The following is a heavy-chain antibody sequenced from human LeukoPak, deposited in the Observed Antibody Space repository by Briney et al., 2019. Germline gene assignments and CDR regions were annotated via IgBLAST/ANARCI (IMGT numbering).Heavy chain of an antibody. D-gene: IGHD1-1*01. CDR1: GGSFSGYY. CDR2: INHSGST. J-gene: IGHJ4*02. Sequence: PSETLSLTCAVYGGSFSGYYWSWIRQPPGKGLEWIGEINHSGSTNYNPSLKSRVTISVDTSKNQFSLKLSSVTAADTAVYYCARGAIWRGTGTTLEFDYWGQGTLVTVSS. CDR3: ARGAIWRGTGTTLEFDY. V-gene: IGHV4-34*01.